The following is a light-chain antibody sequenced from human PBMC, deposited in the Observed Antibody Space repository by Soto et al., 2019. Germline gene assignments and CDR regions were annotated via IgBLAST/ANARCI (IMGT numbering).Light chain of an antibody. J-gene: IGKJ1*01. Sequence: DIQLTQSPSTLWASTGDRVTITCRASQSINRWLAWYQQKPGKAPKLLIYDASSLESGVPSRFSGSGSGTDFTLTITSLQPDDFAAYYCQHPRWTFGQGTKVEIK. CDR1: QSINRW. CDR3: QHPRWT. V-gene: IGKV1-5*01. CDR2: DAS.